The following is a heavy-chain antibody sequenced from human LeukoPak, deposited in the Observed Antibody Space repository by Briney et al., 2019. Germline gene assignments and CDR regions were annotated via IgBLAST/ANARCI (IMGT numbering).Heavy chain of an antibody. CDR1: GYTLTELS. Sequence: ASEKVSCKVSGYTLTELSMHWVRQAPGKGREWRGGFDPEDGETIYAQKFQGRVTMTDDTSTDTAYMELSSLRSEDTAVYYCATDAVVAATDAFDIWGQGTMVTVSS. V-gene: IGHV1-24*01. J-gene: IGHJ3*02. D-gene: IGHD2-15*01. CDR3: ATDAVVAATDAFDI. CDR2: FDPEDGET.